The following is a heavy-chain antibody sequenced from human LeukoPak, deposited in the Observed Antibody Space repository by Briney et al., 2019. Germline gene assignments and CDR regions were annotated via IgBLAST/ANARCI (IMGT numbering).Heavy chain of an antibody. D-gene: IGHD3-10*01. Sequence: ASVRVFCRASGYTFTRCYMHWVPEAPGQGLECMGILNPSGGSTSYEQKFQGRVTMTRATSTSTVYMERSSLKSEGTAVYYRWKYAPVGRGFIISFDHWGQGTLVAVSS. CDR2: LNPSGGST. V-gene: IGHV1-46*01. J-gene: IGHJ4*02. CDR3: WKYAPVGRGFIISFDH. CDR1: GYTFTRCY.